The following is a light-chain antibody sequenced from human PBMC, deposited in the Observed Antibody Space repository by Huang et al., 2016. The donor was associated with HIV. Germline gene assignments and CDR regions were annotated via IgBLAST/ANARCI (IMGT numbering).Light chain of an antibody. V-gene: IGKV3-15*01. Sequence: EIVMTQSPATLSVSPGKRATLSCRASQSVSSNLAWYQQNPGQAPRLLIYGTSTRANGIPARFSGSGSGTGFTLTISSLQSEDYAVYYCQQYNNWPGTFGQGTKVEIK. CDR3: QQYNNWPGT. CDR2: GTS. J-gene: IGKJ1*01. CDR1: QSVSSN.